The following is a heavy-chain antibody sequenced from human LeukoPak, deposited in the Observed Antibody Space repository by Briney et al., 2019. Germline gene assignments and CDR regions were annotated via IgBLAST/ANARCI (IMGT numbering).Heavy chain of an antibody. CDR2: FYPEDRET. D-gene: IGHD6-6*01. J-gene: IGHJ5*02. CDR1: RYTLTQLS. CDR3: ASTGGYSSSRVWFVP. V-gene: IGHV1-24*01. Sequence: ASVKVSCKVSRYTLTQLSIHWVRQAPGNGLEWMGGFYPEDRETIYAQKFQSRVTMTEDTFTDTGYMELSSLRSEDTGVYDCASTGGYSSSRVWFVPWGQGTLVTVSS.